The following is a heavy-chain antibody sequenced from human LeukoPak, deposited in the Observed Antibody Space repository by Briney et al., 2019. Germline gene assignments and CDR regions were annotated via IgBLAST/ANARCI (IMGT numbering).Heavy chain of an antibody. J-gene: IGHJ3*02. CDR1: GGSFSGYY. V-gene: IGHV4-34*01. CDR3: ARRAGGSPFDI. Sequence: SETLSLTCAVYGGSFSGYYWSWIRQPPGKGLEWIGEINHSGSTNYNPSLSGPVTISLDTSKNQFSLRLSSVTAADTAIYYCARRAGGSPFDIWGQGTMVTVSS. CDR2: INHSGST. D-gene: IGHD3-10*01.